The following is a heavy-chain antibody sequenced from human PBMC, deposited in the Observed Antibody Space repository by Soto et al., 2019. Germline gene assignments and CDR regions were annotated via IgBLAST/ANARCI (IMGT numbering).Heavy chain of an antibody. Sequence: QVHLQESGPGRVKPSQTLSLTCAVSGYSISSGGYHWSWIRQYPGRGLEWIGYVYSSGSALYNPSLQSRVAISVDTSKNQFPLELSSVTAGDPPVYYWPRSLAQATAIFWFDPWGPGTLVPVSS. J-gene: IGHJ5*02. CDR3: PRSLAQATAIFWFDP. D-gene: IGHD2-21*02. CDR2: VYSSGSA. CDR1: GYSISSGGYH. V-gene: IGHV4-31*11.